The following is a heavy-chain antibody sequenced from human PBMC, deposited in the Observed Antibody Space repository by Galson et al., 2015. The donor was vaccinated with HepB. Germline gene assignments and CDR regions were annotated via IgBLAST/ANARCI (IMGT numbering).Heavy chain of an antibody. V-gene: IGHV3-21*01. CDR3: VRGVALSSSFGMDL. CDR2: ISGNSRYI. Sequence: SLRLSCAASGFTFSAFNMNWVRQAPGKGLEWVSSISGNSRYIYNAESLKGRFTISRDNARNSLYLQMNSLRAEDTAVYYCVRGVALSSSFGMDLWGQGTTVIVSS. CDR1: GFTFSAFN. D-gene: IGHD6-6*01. J-gene: IGHJ6*02.